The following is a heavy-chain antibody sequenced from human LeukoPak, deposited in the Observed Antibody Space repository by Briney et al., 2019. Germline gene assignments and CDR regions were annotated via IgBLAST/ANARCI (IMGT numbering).Heavy chain of an antibody. Sequence: SETLSLTCTVSGGSIRSYYWVWIRQPPGRGLEWIGNIYYSGSTYYNPSLKSRVTISVDTSKSQFSLELDSVTAADTAVYFCATLTLRAYFHDYWGQGTLVTVSS. J-gene: IGHJ4*02. CDR2: IYYSGST. D-gene: IGHD3-16*01. V-gene: IGHV4-39*01. CDR1: GGSIRSYY. CDR3: ATLTLRAYFHDY.